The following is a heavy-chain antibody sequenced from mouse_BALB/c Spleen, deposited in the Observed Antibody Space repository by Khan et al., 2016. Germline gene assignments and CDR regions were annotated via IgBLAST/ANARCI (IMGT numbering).Heavy chain of an antibody. D-gene: IGHD2-4*01. V-gene: IGHV5-6-5*01. CDR3: ARGRGIYYDYDVFAY. CDR1: GFTFSSYA. J-gene: IGHJ3*01. CDR2: ISSGGST. Sequence: EVELVESGGGLVKPGGSLKLSCAASGFTFSSYAMSWVRQTPEKRLEWVASISSGGSTYYPDSVKGRFTISRDNARNILYLQMSSLRSEDTAMYYCARGRGIYYDYDVFAYWGQGTLVTVSA.